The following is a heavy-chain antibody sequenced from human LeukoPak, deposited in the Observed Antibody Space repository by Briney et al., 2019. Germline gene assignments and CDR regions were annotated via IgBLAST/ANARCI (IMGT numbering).Heavy chain of an antibody. J-gene: IGHJ1*01. V-gene: IGHV1-24*01. CDR1: GYTLTELS. Sequence: ASVKVSCKVSGYTLTELSMHWVRQAPGKGLEWMGGFDPEDGETIYAQKFQGRVTMTEDTSTDTAYMELSSLRSEDTAVYYCATPSLYYGGSSGAEYFQHWGQGTLVTVSS. CDR2: FDPEDGET. D-gene: IGHD4-23*01. CDR3: ATPSLYYGGSSGAEYFQH.